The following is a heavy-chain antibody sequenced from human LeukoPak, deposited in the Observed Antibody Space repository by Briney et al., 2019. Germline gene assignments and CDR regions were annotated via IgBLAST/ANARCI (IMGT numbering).Heavy chain of an antibody. CDR1: GFTFSSYG. V-gene: IGHV3-30*02. J-gene: IGHJ4*02. CDR3: ARQDYYDSSGYYPPLDY. Sequence: GGSLRLSCAASGFTFSSYGMHWVRQAPGKGLEWVAFIRYDGSNKYYADSVKGRFTISRDNSKNTLYLQMNSLRAEDTAVYYCARQDYYDSSGYYPPLDYWGQGTLVTVSS. D-gene: IGHD3-22*01. CDR2: IRYDGSNK.